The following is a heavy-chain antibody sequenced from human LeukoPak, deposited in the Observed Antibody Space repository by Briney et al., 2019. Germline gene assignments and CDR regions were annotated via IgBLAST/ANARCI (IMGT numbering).Heavy chain of an antibody. CDR3: ARKRMVRGVTNPRWFDP. V-gene: IGHV3-7*01. J-gene: IGHJ5*02. Sequence: GGSLRLSCAASGFTFSSYWMSWVRQAPGKGLEWVANIKQDGSEKYYVDSVKGRFTISRDNAKNSLYLQMNSLRAEDTAVYYCARKRMVRGVTNPRWFDPWGQGTLVTVSS. CDR1: GFTFSSYW. CDR2: IKQDGSEK. D-gene: IGHD3-10*01.